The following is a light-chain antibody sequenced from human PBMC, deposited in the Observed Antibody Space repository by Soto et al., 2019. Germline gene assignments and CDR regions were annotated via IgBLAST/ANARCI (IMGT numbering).Light chain of an antibody. V-gene: IGKV1-5*01. CDR1: RSISSW. J-gene: IGKJ1*01. Sequence: VQVTQSPSTLSAAVGYRVTMTWGASRSISSWFAWYQQKPGKAPKILIYDASSLESGVPSRFSGSGSGTEFTLTISSLQPDDFATYYCQQYNSYSPWTFGQGTKVDI. CDR3: QQYNSYSPWT. CDR2: DAS.